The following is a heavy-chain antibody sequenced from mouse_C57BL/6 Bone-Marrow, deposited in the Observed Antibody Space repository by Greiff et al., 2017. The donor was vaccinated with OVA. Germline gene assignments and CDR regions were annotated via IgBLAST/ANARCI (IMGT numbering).Heavy chain of an antibody. D-gene: IGHD1-1*01. CDR2: ILPGSGST. J-gene: IGHJ2*01. CDR1: GYTFTGYW. V-gene: IGHV1-9*01. CDR3: ATKSSVTTVVDFDY. Sequence: VQLQQSGAELMKPGASVKLSCKATGYTFTGYWIEWVKQRPGHGLEWIGEILPGSGSTNYNGKFKGKATLTADKSSSTAYMQLSSLTSEDSAVYFCATKSSVTTVVDFDYWGQGTTLTVSS.